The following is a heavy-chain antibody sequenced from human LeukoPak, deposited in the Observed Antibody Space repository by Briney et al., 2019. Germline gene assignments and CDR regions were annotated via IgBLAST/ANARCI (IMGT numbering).Heavy chain of an antibody. Sequence: GASVKVSCKASGGTFSSYAISWVRQAPGQGLEWMGRIIPILGIANYAQKFQGRVTIAADKSTGTAYMELSSLRSEDTAVYYCARDLSAFDIWGQGTMVTVSS. CDR3: ARDLSAFDI. J-gene: IGHJ3*02. CDR2: IIPILGIA. CDR1: GGTFSSYA. V-gene: IGHV1-69*04.